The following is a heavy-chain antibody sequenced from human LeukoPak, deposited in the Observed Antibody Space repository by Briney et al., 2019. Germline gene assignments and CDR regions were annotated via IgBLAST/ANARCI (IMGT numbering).Heavy chain of an antibody. CDR1: GYTFTDYY. CDR3: ARARWQLVPYFDS. D-gene: IGHD6-6*01. CDR2: INPNSGGT. Sequence: ASVKVSCKASGYTFTDYYMHWVRQAPGQGLEWMGWINPNSGGTNFAQKFQGRVAMTRDTSISTASLELGSLRSDDTAVYFCARARWQLVPYFDSWGQGTLVTVSS. J-gene: IGHJ4*02. V-gene: IGHV1-2*02.